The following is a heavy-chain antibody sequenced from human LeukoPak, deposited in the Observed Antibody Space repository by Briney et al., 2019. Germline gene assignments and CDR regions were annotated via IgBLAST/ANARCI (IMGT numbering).Heavy chain of an antibody. Sequence: GGSLRLSCTASGFTFDDYAMHWVRQAPAKGLEWVSLISGDGGTTDYADSVKGRFTISRDNRRNSLYLHMNSLRTEDTALYFCAKVYVGSWYAYDHWGQGTLVTVSS. CDR2: ISGDGGTT. CDR1: GFTFDDYA. V-gene: IGHV3-43*02. CDR3: AKVYVGSWYAYDH. J-gene: IGHJ4*02. D-gene: IGHD6-13*01.